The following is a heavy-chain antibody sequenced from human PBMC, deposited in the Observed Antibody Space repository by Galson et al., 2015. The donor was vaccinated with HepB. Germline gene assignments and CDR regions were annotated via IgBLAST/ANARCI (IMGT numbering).Heavy chain of an antibody. V-gene: IGHV3-48*04. Sequence: SLRLSCAAPGFTFKPHSLHWVRQAPGKGLVWASYISSSSSAIYYAASVKGRFTIFRDNAKNSLYLQMNSLRTTDTAVYYCARDLPWSFRGYGMDVWGQGTTVTVSS. J-gene: IGHJ6*02. CDR1: GFTFKPHS. CDR2: ISSSSSAI. D-gene: IGHD2-21*01. CDR3: ARDLPWSFRGYGMDV.